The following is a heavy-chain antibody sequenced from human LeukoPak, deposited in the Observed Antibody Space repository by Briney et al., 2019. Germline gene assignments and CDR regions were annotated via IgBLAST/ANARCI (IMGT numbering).Heavy chain of an antibody. V-gene: IGHV1-2*02. Sequence: ASVTVSFKASGYTFTVYYMHWVRQAPGQGREWMGWINPNSGGTNYAQKFQGRVTMTRDTSISPAYMELSRLRSDDTAVYYCASSGYSSSWFWGDYYYYYMDVWGKGTTVTVSS. CDR2: INPNSGGT. CDR1: GYTFTVYY. D-gene: IGHD6-13*01. CDR3: ASSGYSSSWFWGDYYYYYMDV. J-gene: IGHJ6*03.